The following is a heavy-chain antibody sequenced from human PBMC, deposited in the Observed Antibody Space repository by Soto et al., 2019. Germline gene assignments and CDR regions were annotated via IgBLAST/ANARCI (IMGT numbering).Heavy chain of an antibody. Sequence: PGGSLRLSCVASGFAFSSYGMHWVRQAPGKGLEWVSIISAAGRSAYHADSVKGRFTISRDNSKNTLYLRMTSLRAEDTAVYYCAKDGHWLDVLLDSWGQGTLVTVSS. CDR3: AKDGHWLDVLLDS. J-gene: IGHJ4*02. D-gene: IGHD6-19*01. V-gene: IGHV3-23*01. CDR2: ISAAGRSA. CDR1: GFAFSSYG.